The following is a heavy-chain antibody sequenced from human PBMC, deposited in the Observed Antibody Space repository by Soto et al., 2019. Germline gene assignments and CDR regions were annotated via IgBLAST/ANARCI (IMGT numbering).Heavy chain of an antibody. CDR2: ISSSSSYI. D-gene: IGHD2-15*01. Sequence: GGLRLSCAASGFTFSSYSMNWVRQAPGKGLEWVSSISSSSSYIYYADSVKGRFTISRDNAKNSLYLQMNSLRAEDTAVYYCARAPPEVVVVVAAVDYWGQGTLVTV. CDR3: ARAPPEVVVVVAAVDY. V-gene: IGHV3-21*01. J-gene: IGHJ4*02. CDR1: GFTFSSYS.